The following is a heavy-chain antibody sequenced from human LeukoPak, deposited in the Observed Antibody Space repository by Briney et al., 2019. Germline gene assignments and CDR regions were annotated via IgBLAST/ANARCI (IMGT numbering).Heavy chain of an antibody. CDR2: IYYSGST. Sequence: PSETLSLTCTVSGGSISSSSYYWGWIRQPPGKGLEWIGSIYYSGSTYYNPSLKSRVTISVDTSKNQFSLKLSSVTAADTAVYYCARGRVNRGFYYYYGMDVWGQGTTVTVSS. CDR1: GGSISSSSYY. V-gene: IGHV4-39*01. CDR3: ARGRVNRGFYYYYGMDV. J-gene: IGHJ6*02. D-gene: IGHD1-26*01.